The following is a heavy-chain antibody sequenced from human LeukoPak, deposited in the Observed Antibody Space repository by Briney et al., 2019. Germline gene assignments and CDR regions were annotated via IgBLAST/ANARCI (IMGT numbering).Heavy chain of an antibody. D-gene: IGHD3-22*01. Sequence: SETLSLTCTVPDDSISSYYWSWIRKPPGKGLGWIGYIYSSGSTNYNPSLKSRVTMSVDTSKNQFSLKLNSVTAADTAVYYCARSRDSSGYRNNWFDPWGQGTLVTVSS. CDR1: DDSISSYY. V-gene: IGHV4-59*01. J-gene: IGHJ5*02. CDR2: IYSSGST. CDR3: ARSRDSSGYRNNWFDP.